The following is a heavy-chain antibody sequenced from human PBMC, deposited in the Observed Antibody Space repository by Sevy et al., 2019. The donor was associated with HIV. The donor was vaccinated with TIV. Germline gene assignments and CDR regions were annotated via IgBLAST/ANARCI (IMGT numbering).Heavy chain of an antibody. CDR1: AFTFSSYS. D-gene: IGHD3-10*01. V-gene: IGHV3-21*01. Sequence: GGSLRLSCAASAFTFSSYSMNWVRQAPGKGLEWVSSISSSSSYIYYADSVKGRFTISRDNAKNSLYLQMNSLRAEDTAVYYCARDRSGFGEPYYFDYWGQGTLVTVSS. CDR3: ARDRSGFGEPYYFDY. J-gene: IGHJ4*02. CDR2: ISSSSSYI.